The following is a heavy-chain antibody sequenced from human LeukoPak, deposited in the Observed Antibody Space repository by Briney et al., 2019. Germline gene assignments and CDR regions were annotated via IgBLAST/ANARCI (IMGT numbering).Heavy chain of an antibody. J-gene: IGHJ5*02. CDR3: ARDNSVRDEAWWFNP. D-gene: IGHD5-24*01. Sequence: ASVKVYCKAFGYTFTSNYMHWVRQAPGQGPEWMGVISPSGGSTTYAQKFQDRLTLTRDMSTSTDYLELSSLRSEDTAVYYCARDNSVRDEAWWFNPWGQGTLVTVSS. CDR2: ISPSGGST. V-gene: IGHV1-46*01. CDR1: GYTFTSNY.